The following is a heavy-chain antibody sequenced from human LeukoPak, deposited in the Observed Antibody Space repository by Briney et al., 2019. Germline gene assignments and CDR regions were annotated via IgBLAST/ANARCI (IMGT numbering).Heavy chain of an antibody. CDR2: ISAYNGNT. J-gene: IGHJ4*02. V-gene: IGHV1-18*01. CDR3: ARVGEYCSGESCFDY. Sequence: ASVKVSCKASGYTFTSYGISWVRQAPGQGLEWMGWISAYNGNTNYAQKLQGRVTMTTDTSTSTAYMELRSLRSDDTAVYYCARVGEYCSGESCFDYWGQGTLVTVSS. CDR1: GYTFTSYG. D-gene: IGHD2-15*01.